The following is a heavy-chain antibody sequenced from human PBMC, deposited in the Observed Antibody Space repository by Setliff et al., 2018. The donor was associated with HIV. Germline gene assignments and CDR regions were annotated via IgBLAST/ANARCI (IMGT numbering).Heavy chain of an antibody. CDR3: AKHPRYYDSGSRYFDY. D-gene: IGHD3-10*01. Sequence: QTGGSLRLSCAASGFTFSSYAMSWVRQAPGKGLEWVSAIVASAGITYYAGSVKGRFTISRDNSKNTLYLQMNSLRAEDTAVYYCAKHPRYYDSGSRYFDYWGQGTLVTVSS. V-gene: IGHV3-23*01. J-gene: IGHJ4*02. CDR2: IVASAGIT. CDR1: GFTFSSYA.